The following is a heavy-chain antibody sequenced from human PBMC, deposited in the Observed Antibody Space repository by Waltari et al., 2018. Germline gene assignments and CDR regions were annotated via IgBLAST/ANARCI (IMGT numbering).Heavy chain of an antibody. Sequence: QVQLQESGPGLVKPSETLSLTCTVSGCPFSSTSYYWGWIRQPPGKGLEWIGYVFYNGDTYYNPSLKSRVTISIDTSKNQFSLKLTSVTAADTAVYHCARRMVTTGYFDYWGQGTLVTVSS. CDR3: ARRMVTTGYFDY. CDR1: GCPFSSTSYY. CDR2: VFYNGDT. D-gene: IGHD4-4*01. V-gene: IGHV4-39*01. J-gene: IGHJ4*02.